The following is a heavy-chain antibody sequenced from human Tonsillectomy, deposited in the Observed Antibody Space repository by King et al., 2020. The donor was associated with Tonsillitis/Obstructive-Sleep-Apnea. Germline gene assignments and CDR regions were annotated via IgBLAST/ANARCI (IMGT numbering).Heavy chain of an antibody. CDR2: IIPIFGTL. Sequence: QLVQSGAEVWKPGSSVKVSCKASGGTFSSYAISWVRQAPGQGLEWMGGIIPIFGTLNYAQKFQGRVTITADESTSTVYMELSSPRSEDTAVYYCARERGSGRLNWFDPWGQGTLVTVSS. V-gene: IGHV1-69*01. CDR3: ARERGSGRLNWFDP. CDR1: GGTFSSYA. J-gene: IGHJ5*02. D-gene: IGHD3-10*01.